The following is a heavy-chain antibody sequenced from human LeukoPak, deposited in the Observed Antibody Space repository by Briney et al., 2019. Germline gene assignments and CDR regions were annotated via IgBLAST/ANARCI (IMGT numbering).Heavy chain of an antibody. CDR3: ARVPFSIFGVVNPHPHWFDP. Sequence: ASVKVSCKASGYTFTSYDINWVRQATGQGLEWMGWMNPNSGNTGYAQKFQGRVTMTRNTSISTAYMELGSLRSEDTAVYYCARVPFSIFGVVNPHPHWFDPWGQGTLVTVSS. CDR2: MNPNSGNT. CDR1: GYTFTSYD. D-gene: IGHD3-3*01. J-gene: IGHJ5*02. V-gene: IGHV1-8*01.